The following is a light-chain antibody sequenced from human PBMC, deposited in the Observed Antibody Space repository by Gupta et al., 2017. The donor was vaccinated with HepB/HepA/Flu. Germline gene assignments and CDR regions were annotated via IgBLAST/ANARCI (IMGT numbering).Light chain of an antibody. CDR3: SSYTSITTLV. CDR1: SSDVGGYNY. Sequence: QSALTQRASVSGSPGQSITIPCTGTSSDVGGYNYVSWFQQHPGKAPKVMIYEVTNRPSGVSNRFSGSKSGNPASLTISGLQAEDEADYYCSSYTSITTLVFGGGTKLTVL. CDR2: EVT. J-gene: IGLJ3*02. V-gene: IGLV2-14*01.